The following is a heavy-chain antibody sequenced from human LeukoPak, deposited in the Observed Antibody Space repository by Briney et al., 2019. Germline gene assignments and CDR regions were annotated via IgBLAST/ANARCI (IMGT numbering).Heavy chain of an antibody. CDR2: IKQDGSPK. CDR1: GFTSSGYW. CDR3: AKLARGDGFDL. V-gene: IGHV3-7*01. J-gene: IGHJ3*01. Sequence: GGSLRLSCAASGFTSSGYWMSWVRQAPGKGLEWVASIKQDGSPKKYVDPVKGRFTISGDNTKNSVYLQMNSLRAEDTAVYYCAKLARGDGFDLWGQGTKVTVSS.